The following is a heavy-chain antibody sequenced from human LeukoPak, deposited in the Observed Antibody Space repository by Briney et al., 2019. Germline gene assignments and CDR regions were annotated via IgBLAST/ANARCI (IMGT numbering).Heavy chain of an antibody. V-gene: IGHV4-39*07. D-gene: IGHD5-24*01. CDR2: IYSSGNT. CDR3: ARDGEMATIENYFEY. Sequence: SETLSLTCAVSGASITSSNYYWGWVRQSPGKGLEWIGNIYSSGNTYYNASLKSRVTMYIDTTKNQFSLRLRSVTAADTAMYFCARDGEMATIENYFEYWGQGTLVTVSS. J-gene: IGHJ4*02. CDR1: GASITSSNYY.